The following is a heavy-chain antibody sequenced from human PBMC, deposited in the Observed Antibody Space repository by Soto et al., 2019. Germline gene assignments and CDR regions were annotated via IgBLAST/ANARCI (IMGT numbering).Heavy chain of an antibody. Sequence: QVQLVQSGGEVKKPGASVKVSCKASGYTFTNYGISWVRQAPGQGLEWMGWINVYNGNTKYAQKVQGRVNMTTDTSTSTAYMELMSLRSDDTAVYYCARGVGSGSYYNQYNWFDPWGQGTLVTVSS. CDR2: INVYNGNT. CDR3: ARGVGSGSYYNQYNWFDP. CDR1: GYTFTNYG. D-gene: IGHD3-10*01. J-gene: IGHJ5*02. V-gene: IGHV1-18*01.